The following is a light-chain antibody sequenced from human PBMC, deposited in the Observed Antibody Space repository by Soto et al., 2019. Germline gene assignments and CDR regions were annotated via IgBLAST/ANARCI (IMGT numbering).Light chain of an antibody. J-gene: IGLJ2*01. CDR1: SSDVGTYNY. Sequence: QSALTQPRSVSGSPGQSVTISCAGTSSDVGTYNYVSWYQHHPGKAPKLMIWDVTERPSGVPDRFSGYKSGITASLTISGLQAEDEADYYCCSYAGSYTFVLFGGGTKLTVL. CDR2: DVT. CDR3: CSYAGSYTFVL. V-gene: IGLV2-11*01.